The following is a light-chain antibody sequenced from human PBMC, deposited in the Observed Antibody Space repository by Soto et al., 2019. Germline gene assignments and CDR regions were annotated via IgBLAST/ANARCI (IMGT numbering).Light chain of an antibody. CDR3: QQYGSPRGT. V-gene: IGKV3-20*01. Sequence: ENVLTQSPGTLSLSPGERATLSCRASQRITTNYLAGYRQKPAQPPRRLIYGASTRASGIPDRLSGSGSGTDFTLTITRLEPEDFAVYYCQQYGSPRGTFGQGTKLEI. CDR1: QRITTNY. CDR2: GAS. J-gene: IGKJ2*01.